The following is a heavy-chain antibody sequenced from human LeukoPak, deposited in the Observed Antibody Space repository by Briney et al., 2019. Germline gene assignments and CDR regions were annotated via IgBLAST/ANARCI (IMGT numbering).Heavy chain of an antibody. J-gene: IGHJ4*02. CDR1: GYTFTSYG. CDR2: ISAYNGNT. Sequence: ASVKVSCKASGYTFTSYGISWVRQAPGQGLEWMGWISAYNGNTNYAQKLQGRVTMTTDTSASTAYMELSSLRSEDMAVYYCARDSRVGRFDYWGQGTLVTVSS. CDR3: ARDSRVGRFDY. V-gene: IGHV1-18*03.